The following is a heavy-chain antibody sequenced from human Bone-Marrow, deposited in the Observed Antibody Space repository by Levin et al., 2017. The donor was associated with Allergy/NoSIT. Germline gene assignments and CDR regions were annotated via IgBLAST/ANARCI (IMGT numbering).Heavy chain of an antibody. Sequence: ASVKVSCKASGYTFSGNYIHFVRQAPGQGLEWMGWFNPNTGGTTYAQEFQGRVTMTRDTSINTAHMELRGLKSEDAAVYFCARENTVTSYSSFYFELWGRGTLVTVSS. V-gene: IGHV1-2*02. CDR2: FNPNTGGT. D-gene: IGHD4-17*01. J-gene: IGHJ2*01. CDR1: GYTFSGNY. CDR3: ARENTVTSYSSFYFEL.